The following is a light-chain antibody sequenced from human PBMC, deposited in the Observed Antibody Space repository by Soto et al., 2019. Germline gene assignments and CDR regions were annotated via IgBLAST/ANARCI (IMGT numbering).Light chain of an antibody. CDR1: SSDIGAYTS. V-gene: IGLV2-14*01. CDR3: SSYTSDNRDYV. Sequence: SALTQPASVSGSPGQSITISCTGSSSDIGAYTSVSWYQQHPGKAPKLMIYEVSNRPSGVSRRFSGSKSGNTASLTISGLQPEDEAHYYCSSYTSDNRDYVFGTGTKVTVL. J-gene: IGLJ1*01. CDR2: EVS.